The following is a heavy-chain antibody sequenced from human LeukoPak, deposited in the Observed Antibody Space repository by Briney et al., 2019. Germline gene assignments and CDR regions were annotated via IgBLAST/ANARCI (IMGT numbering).Heavy chain of an antibody. CDR1: GYTFTSYG. J-gene: IGHJ4*02. V-gene: IGHV1-18*01. Sequence: AASVKVSCKASGYTFTSYGISWVRQAPGQGLEWMGWISAYNGNTNYAQKFQGRVTITADESTSTAYMELSSLRSEDTAVYYCQINYYDSSASGDYWGQGTLVTVSS. CDR2: ISAYNGNT. D-gene: IGHD3-22*01. CDR3: QINYYDSSASGDY.